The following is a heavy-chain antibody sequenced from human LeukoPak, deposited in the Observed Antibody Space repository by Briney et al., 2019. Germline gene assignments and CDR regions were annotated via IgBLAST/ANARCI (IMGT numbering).Heavy chain of an antibody. V-gene: IGHV4-39*07. CDR3: ARQITTQQAFDY. J-gene: IGHJ4*02. D-gene: IGHD3-22*01. CDR1: GDSISSTNYY. CDR2: IYYSGST. Sequence: SETLSLTCTVSGDSISSTNYYWGWIRQPPGKGLEWIGSIYYSGSTFNNPSLKSRVTISVDTSKNQFSLKLSSVTAADTAVYYCARQITTQQAFDYWGQGTLVTVSS.